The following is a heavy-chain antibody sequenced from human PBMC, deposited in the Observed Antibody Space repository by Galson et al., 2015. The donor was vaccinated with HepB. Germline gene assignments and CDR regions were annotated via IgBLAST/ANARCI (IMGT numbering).Heavy chain of an antibody. D-gene: IGHD3-10*01. J-gene: IGHJ4*02. V-gene: IGHV7-4-1*02. Sequence: QSGAEVKKPGESLKISCKASGYTFTSYAMNWVRQAPGQGLEWMGWINTNTGNPTYAQGFTGRFVFSLDTSVSTAYLQISSLKAEDTAVYYCARNGWFGEPKPDDYWGQGTLVTVSS. CDR3: ARNGWFGEPKPDDY. CDR2: INTNTGNP. CDR1: GYTFTSYA.